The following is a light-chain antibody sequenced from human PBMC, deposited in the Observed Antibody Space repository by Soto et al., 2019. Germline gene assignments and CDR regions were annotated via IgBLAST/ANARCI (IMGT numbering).Light chain of an antibody. CDR3: QHYNSYSP. V-gene: IGKV1-5*03. J-gene: IGKJ4*02. Sequence: DIQMTQSPSTLSASVGDRVIITCRASQSISSLLAWYQQKPGKAPKLLIYKASSLESGVPSRFSGSGSGTAFTLTISSLQPDDFATYYCQHYNSYSPFGGGTKVEIK. CDR1: QSISSL. CDR2: KAS.